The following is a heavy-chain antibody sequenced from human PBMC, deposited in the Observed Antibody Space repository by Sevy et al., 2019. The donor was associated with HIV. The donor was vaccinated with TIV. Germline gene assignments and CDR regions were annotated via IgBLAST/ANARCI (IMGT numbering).Heavy chain of an antibody. Sequence: GGSLRLSCTSPEFTFSTYWMHWVRQVPGKGLVWVSHINTDGSVTHYADSVKGRFTIYRDNVKSTVYLQMNSLRVEDAAVYYCARALGHWGGLWGRGTLVTVSS. J-gene: IGHJ4*02. CDR2: INTDGSVT. D-gene: IGHD7-27*01. V-gene: IGHV3-74*01. CDR1: EFTFSTYW. CDR3: ARALGHWGGL.